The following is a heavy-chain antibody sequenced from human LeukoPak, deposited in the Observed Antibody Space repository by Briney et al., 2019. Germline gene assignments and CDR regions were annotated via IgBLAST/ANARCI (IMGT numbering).Heavy chain of an antibody. CDR1: GGSLSNGRYY. Sequence: SQTLSLTCTVSGGSLSNGRYYWSWILQPAGKGLEWIGRIYTSGSTNYNPSLKSRVTISVDTSKNQFSLKLSSVTAADTAVYYCAGSYRYAFDIWGQGTMVTVSS. J-gene: IGHJ3*02. CDR2: IYTSGST. V-gene: IGHV4-61*02. D-gene: IGHD1-26*01. CDR3: AGSYRYAFDI.